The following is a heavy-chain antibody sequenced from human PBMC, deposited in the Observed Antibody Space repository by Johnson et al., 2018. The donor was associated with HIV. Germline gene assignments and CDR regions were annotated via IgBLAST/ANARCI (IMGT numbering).Heavy chain of an antibody. J-gene: IGHJ3*02. Sequence: QMQLVEPGGGLVRPGGSLRLSCAASGFIFSDYYMSWIRQAPGRGLDWVSYISTSGSTINYADSVKGRFTISRDNAKKSLYLQMNSLRAEDTAVYYCARGRYAFDIWGQGTMVTVSS. CDR1: GFIFSDYY. V-gene: IGHV3-11*04. CDR3: ARGRYAFDI. CDR2: ISTSGSTI.